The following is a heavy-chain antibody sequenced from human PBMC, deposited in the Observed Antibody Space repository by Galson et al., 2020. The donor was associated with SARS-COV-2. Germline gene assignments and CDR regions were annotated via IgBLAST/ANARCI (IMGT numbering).Heavy chain of an antibody. J-gene: IGHJ6*02. CDR3: ARDAYYYDSRGYTNDYGMDV. D-gene: IGHD3-22*01. V-gene: IGHV1-18*01. Sequence: ASVTVSCQASGYTFTNYGISWVRQAPGQGLEWLGWISAYNGNIEYAQRVQGRVTMTTDTSTSTAYVELRSLKSDDTAVYYCARDAYYYDSRGYTNDYGMDVWGQGTTVGVSS. CDR1: GYTFTNYG. CDR2: ISAYNGNI.